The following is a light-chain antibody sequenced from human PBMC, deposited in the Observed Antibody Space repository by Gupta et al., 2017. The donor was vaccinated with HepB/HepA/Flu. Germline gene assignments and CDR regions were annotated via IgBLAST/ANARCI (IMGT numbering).Light chain of an antibody. CDR3: HRWGF. CDR1: QSVSSY. CDR2: AAS. Sequence: EIVLTQSPATLSLSPGERATLSCRASQSVSSYLAWYQQKPGQAPRLLIYAASNRATGIPARCSASASRTDITLTISCLEPEDFAVYYCHRWGFFGGGTKVEIK. V-gene: IGKV3-11*01. J-gene: IGKJ4*01.